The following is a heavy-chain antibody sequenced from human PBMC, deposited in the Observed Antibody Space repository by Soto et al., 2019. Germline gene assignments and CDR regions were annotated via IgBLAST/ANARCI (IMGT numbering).Heavy chain of an antibody. CDR3: ARDGVSSTEYTWNCGNYFDY. CDR1: GFTYSTYT. CDR2: ISYDGNNK. J-gene: IGHJ4*02. D-gene: IGHD1-20*01. V-gene: IGHV3-30-3*01. Sequence: SGGSLRLSCAASGFTYSTYTMHWVRQAPGKGLEWVAVISYDGNNKFYADSVKGRFTISRDSTKQTLYLQMNSLRPDDTAMYYCARDGVSSTEYTWNCGNYFDYWGQGALVTVSS.